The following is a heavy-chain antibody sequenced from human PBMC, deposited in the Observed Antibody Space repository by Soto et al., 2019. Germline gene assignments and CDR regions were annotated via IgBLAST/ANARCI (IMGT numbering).Heavy chain of an antibody. Sequence: PGGSLRLSSAASGFTFSSYGMHWVRQAPGKGLEWVAVIWYDGSNKYYADSVKGRFTISRDNSKNTLYLQMNSLGAEDTAVYYCASSHPLRFLEWLFTFDYWGQGTLVTVSS. V-gene: IGHV3-33*01. CDR3: ASSHPLRFLEWLFTFDY. D-gene: IGHD3-3*01. CDR2: IWYDGSNK. J-gene: IGHJ4*02. CDR1: GFTFSSYG.